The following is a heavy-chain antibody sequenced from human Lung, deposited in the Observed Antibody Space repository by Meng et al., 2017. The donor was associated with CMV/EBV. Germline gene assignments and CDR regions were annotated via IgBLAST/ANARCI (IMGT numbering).Heavy chain of an antibody. D-gene: IGHD6-6*01. CDR2: IIPLFGTA. CDR3: ARRRWSSSSWGNWYFDL. J-gene: IGHJ2*01. CDR1: GPLSSYP. Sequence: GPLSSYPISWVRQAPGQWPEWMGGIIPLFGTANYAQKFQGRVTITTDESTSTAYMELSSLRSEDTAVYYCARRRWSSSSWGNWYFDLWGRGTLVTVSS. V-gene: IGHV1-69*05.